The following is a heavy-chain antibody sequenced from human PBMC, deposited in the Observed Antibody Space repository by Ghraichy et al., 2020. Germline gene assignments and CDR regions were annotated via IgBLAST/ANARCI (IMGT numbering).Heavy chain of an antibody. CDR1: GFTFSSHS. J-gene: IGHJ4*02. D-gene: IGHD3-22*01. Sequence: GGSLRLSCAASGFTFSSHSMNWVRQAPGKGLEWVSSISSSSSSIYYAESVEGRFTISRDNAKNSLYLQMNSLRAEDTAVYYCARSNYDISGYHHYWGQGTLVTVSS. CDR2: ISSSSSSI. V-gene: IGHV3-21*01. CDR3: ARSNYDISGYHHY.